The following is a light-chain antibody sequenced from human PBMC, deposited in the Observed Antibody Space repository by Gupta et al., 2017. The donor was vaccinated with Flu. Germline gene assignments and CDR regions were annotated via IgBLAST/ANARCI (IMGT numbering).Light chain of an antibody. V-gene: IGLV2-14*01. CDR3: NSYTHITTLGV. Sequence: QPALPQPASVSGSPGPSITISCTGTGTDVGVYNFFSWYQQYPGKVPKLIISEVNNRPSGVSSRCSGSKFGNTAFLTISGLQADDEADYYCNSYTHITTLGVFGGGTRLTVL. CDR2: EVN. CDR1: GTDVGVYNF. J-gene: IGLJ3*02.